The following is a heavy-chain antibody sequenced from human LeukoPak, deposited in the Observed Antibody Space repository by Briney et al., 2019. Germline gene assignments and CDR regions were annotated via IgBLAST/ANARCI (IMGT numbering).Heavy chain of an antibody. CDR2: IYHSGST. CDR3: AKSGGYGLIDY. Sequence: NPSETLSLTCTVSGYSISSGYYWGWIRQPPGKGLEWIGSIYHSGSTYYNASLQSRVTISIDTSKNQFSLRLNSVTAADTAMYYCAKSGGYGLIDYWGQGTLVTVSS. CDR1: GYSISSGYY. D-gene: IGHD1-26*01. J-gene: IGHJ4*02. V-gene: IGHV4-38-2*02.